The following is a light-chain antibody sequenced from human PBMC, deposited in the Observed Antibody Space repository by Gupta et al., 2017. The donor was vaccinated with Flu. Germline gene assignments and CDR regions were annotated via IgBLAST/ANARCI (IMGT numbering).Light chain of an antibody. CDR3: HQDSISPWT. CDR1: RSFDDW. Sequence: DIQMTQSPSTLSASVGDRVIITCRASRSFDDWVAWYQHKPGVAPKLLIYKSSMVESGVPCRFSGSGSGTEFTLTISSLQPEDFATYYCHQDSISPWTFGQGTKVEIK. J-gene: IGKJ1*01. V-gene: IGKV1-5*03. CDR2: KSS.